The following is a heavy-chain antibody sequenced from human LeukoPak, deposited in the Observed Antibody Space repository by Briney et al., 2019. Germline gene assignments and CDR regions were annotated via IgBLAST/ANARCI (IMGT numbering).Heavy chain of an antibody. CDR1: GGSISSYY. V-gene: IGHV4-59*08. D-gene: IGHD3-16*01. CDR2: IYYSGST. J-gene: IGHJ4*02. Sequence: SETLSLTCTVSGGSISSYYWSWIRQPPGKGLEWIGYIYYSGSTNYNPSLKSQVTISVDTSKNQYSLKLSSVTAADTAVYYCASSLRDNFDYWGQGTLVTASS. CDR3: ASSLRDNFDY.